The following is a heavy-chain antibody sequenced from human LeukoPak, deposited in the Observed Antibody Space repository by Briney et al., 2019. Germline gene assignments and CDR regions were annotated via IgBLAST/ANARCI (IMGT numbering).Heavy chain of an antibody. J-gene: IGHJ6*03. CDR3: VRVMIYYMDV. V-gene: IGHV3-48*03. Sequence: PGGSLRLSCAASEFTFRNYEINWVRQAPGKGLEWVSYISSSGGDIYYADSVKGRFTISRDNAKNSVYLQMDSLRAEDTAVYYCVRVMIYYMDVWGRGTRVTVSS. CDR2: ISSSGGDI. CDR1: EFTFRNYE. D-gene: IGHD3/OR15-3a*01.